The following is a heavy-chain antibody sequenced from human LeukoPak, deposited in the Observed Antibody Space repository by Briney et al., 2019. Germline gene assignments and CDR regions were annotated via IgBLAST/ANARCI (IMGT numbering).Heavy chain of an antibody. CDR1: GYTFTSYG. CDR3: ARGDTTYYYDSSGYFDY. Sequence: ASVKVSCKASGYTFTSYGISWVRQAPGQGLEWMGCISAYNGNTNYAQKLQGRVTMTTDTSTSTAYMELRSLRSDDTAVYYCARGDTTYYYDSSGYFDYWGQGTLVTVPS. J-gene: IGHJ4*02. CDR2: ISAYNGNT. V-gene: IGHV1-18*01. D-gene: IGHD3-22*01.